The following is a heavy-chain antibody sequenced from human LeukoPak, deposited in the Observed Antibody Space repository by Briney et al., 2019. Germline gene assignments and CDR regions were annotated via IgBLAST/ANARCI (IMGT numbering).Heavy chain of an antibody. J-gene: IGHJ4*02. Sequence: GGSLRLSCAASGFTFSNAWMSWVRQAPGKGLEWVGRIKSKTDGGTTDYAAPVKGRFTISRDDSKNTLYLQMNSLKTEDTAVYYCTTALRWLVGGPDYWGQGTLVTVSS. V-gene: IGHV3-15*01. CDR1: GFTFSNAW. CDR3: TTALRWLVGGPDY. CDR2: IKSKTDGGTT. D-gene: IGHD6-19*01.